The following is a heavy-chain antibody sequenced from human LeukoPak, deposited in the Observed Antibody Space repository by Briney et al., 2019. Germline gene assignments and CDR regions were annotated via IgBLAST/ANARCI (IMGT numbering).Heavy chain of an antibody. CDR3: ARVAHDYVDSGPDY. CDR2: VNSDGSHT. J-gene: IGHJ4*02. Sequence: PGGSLRLSCVASGFIFGRYWMHWVRQAPGKGLVWVSRVNSDGSHTTYAASVKGRFTIYRDNVKNTVYLQINSLRAEDTAVYYCARVAHDYVDSGPDYWGQGTPVTVSS. D-gene: IGHD4-17*01. CDR1: GFIFGRYW. V-gene: IGHV3-74*01.